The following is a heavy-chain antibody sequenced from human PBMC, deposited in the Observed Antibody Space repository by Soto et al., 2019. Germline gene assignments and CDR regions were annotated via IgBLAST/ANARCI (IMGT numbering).Heavy chain of an antibody. Sequence: QVQLLQSGAGVNKPGASVKVSCKASGYTFTRYGCTWVRQAPGLGLEWLGWASVDNGSTIYAPKFHGRLTMTIDTSPTTAYMELRSLTSDDTAVECCARVALQRVRYFYWNKSGFDCWGQGAVVTVSS. V-gene: IGHV1-18*01. CDR1: GYTFTRYG. CDR2: ASVDNGST. J-gene: IGHJ4*02. CDR3: ARVALQRVRYFYWNKSGFDC. D-gene: IGHD3-9*01.